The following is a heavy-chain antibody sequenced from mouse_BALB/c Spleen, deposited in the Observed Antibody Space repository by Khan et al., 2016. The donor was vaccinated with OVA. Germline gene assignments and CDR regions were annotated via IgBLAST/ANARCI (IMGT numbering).Heavy chain of an antibody. CDR3: ARGGYGSSFAY. V-gene: IGHV4-1*02. Sequence: EVKLLESGGGLVQPGGSLKLSCAASGLDFSRYWMSWVRQAPGKGLEWIGEINPDSSTINYTPTLKDKFIISRDNAKNTLYLQMSKVRSEDTALYYCARGGYGSSFAYWGQGTLVTVSA. J-gene: IGHJ3*01. D-gene: IGHD1-3*01. CDR1: GLDFSRYW. CDR2: INPDSSTI.